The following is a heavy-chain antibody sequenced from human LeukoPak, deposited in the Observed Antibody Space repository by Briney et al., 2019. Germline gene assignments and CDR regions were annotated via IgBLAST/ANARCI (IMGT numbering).Heavy chain of an antibody. J-gene: IGHJ4*02. Sequence: GGSLRLSCAVSGFTFSSYVMTWVRQVPGKGLEWVSGISGSGGRTYYADSVKGRFTISRDNAKNSLYLQMNSLRAEDTAVYYCAREVTARIAVAKPFDYWGQGTLVTVSS. CDR2: ISGSGGRT. CDR3: AREVTARIAVAKPFDY. V-gene: IGHV3-23*01. CDR1: GFTFSSYV. D-gene: IGHD6-19*01.